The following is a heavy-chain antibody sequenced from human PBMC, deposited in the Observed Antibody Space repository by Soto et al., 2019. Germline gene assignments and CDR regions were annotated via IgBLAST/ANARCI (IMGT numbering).Heavy chain of an antibody. J-gene: IGHJ6*02. CDR3: ARRQQLTSYYYYGMDV. CDR1: GGTFSSYA. Sequence: QVQLVQSGAEVKKPGSSVKVSCKASGGTFSSYAISWVRQAPGQGLEWMGGIIPIFDTTNYAQKFQGRVTITADESTSTAYMELSSLRSEDTAVYSCARRQQLTSYYYYGMDVWGQGTTVTVSS. CDR2: IIPIFDTT. D-gene: IGHD6-13*01. V-gene: IGHV1-69*12.